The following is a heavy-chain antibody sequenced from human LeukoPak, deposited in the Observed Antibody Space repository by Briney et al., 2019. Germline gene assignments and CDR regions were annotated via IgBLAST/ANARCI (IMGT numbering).Heavy chain of an antibody. V-gene: IGHV4-34*01. CDR2: INHSGRT. Sequence: SETLSLTCAVYGGSFSGYYWSWIRQPPGKGLEWIGEINHSGRTKYNPSLKSRVTISVDTSKNQFSLKLSSVTAADTAVYYCARRVGRYFGERAYYYNYMDVWGKGTTVTISS. D-gene: IGHD3-10*01. J-gene: IGHJ6*03. CDR1: GGSFSGYY. CDR3: ARRVGRYFGERAYYYNYMDV.